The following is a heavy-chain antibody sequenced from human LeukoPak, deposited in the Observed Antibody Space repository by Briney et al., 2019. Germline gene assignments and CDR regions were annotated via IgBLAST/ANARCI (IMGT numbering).Heavy chain of an antibody. V-gene: IGHV4-34*01. CDR2: INHSGRT. Sequence: SETLSLTCAVYGGSFSGYYWSWIRQPPGKGLEWIGEINHSGRTKYNPSLKSRVTISVDTSKNQFSLKLSSVTAADTAVYYCARRVGRYFGERAYYYNYMDVWGKGTTVTISS. D-gene: IGHD3-10*01. J-gene: IGHJ6*03. CDR1: GGSFSGYY. CDR3: ARRVGRYFGERAYYYNYMDV.